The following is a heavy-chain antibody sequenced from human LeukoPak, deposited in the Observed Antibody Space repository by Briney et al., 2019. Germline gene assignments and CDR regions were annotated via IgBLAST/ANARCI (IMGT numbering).Heavy chain of an antibody. CDR1: VGSISSYY. Sequence: SETLSLTCTFSVGSISSYYSRWIRDPPGKGLERIGEIEYSGRTNYNPSPKCRVTISVDTSKNHFSLKLSSVTAADTAVYYCAREGRICYGFDYWGQGTLVTVSS. CDR2: IEYSGRT. CDR3: AREGRICYGFDY. D-gene: IGHD2-15*01. J-gene: IGHJ4*02. V-gene: IGHV4-59*13.